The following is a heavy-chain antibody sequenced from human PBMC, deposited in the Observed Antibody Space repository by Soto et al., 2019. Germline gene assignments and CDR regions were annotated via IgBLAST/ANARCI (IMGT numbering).Heavy chain of an antibody. CDR3: AKDSSSWYGYYYYYGMDV. CDR1: GFTFSSYA. V-gene: IGHV3-23*01. J-gene: IGHJ6*02. Sequence: VQLLESGGGLVQPGGSLRLSCAASGFTFSSYAMSWVRQAPGKGLEWVSAISGSGGSTYYADSVKGRFTISRDNSKNTLYLQMNSLRAEDTAVYYCAKDSSSWYGYYYYYGMDVWGQGTTVTVSS. D-gene: IGHD6-13*01. CDR2: ISGSGGST.